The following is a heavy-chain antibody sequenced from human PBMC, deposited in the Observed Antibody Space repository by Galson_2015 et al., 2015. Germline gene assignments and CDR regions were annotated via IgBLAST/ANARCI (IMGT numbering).Heavy chain of an antibody. CDR2: FIPIVDTA. Sequence: SVKVSCKASGGSFASDAVSWVRQAPGHGPEWMGGFIPIVDTANYAQKFQGRVTITADESTSTAYMELNSLTSEDTAVYYCAKGSSSAWTYFEYWGQGTPVTVSS. V-gene: IGHV1-69*13. J-gene: IGHJ4*02. D-gene: IGHD6-13*01. CDR1: GGSFASDA. CDR3: AKGSSSAWTYFEY.